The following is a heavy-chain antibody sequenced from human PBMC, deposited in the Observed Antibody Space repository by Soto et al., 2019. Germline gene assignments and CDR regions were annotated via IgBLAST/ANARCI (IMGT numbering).Heavy chain of an antibody. CDR1: GFTFSSYG. Sequence: QVQLVESGGGVVQPGRSLRLSCAASGFTFSSYGMHWVRQAPGKGLEWVAVIWYDGSNKYYADSVKGRFTISRDNSKNTLYLQMNSLRAEDTAVYYCARGYCSGGSCYSILDYFDYWAREPWSPSPQ. V-gene: IGHV3-33*01. CDR2: IWYDGSNK. J-gene: IGHJ4*02. D-gene: IGHD2-15*01. CDR3: ARGYCSGGSCYSILDYFDY.